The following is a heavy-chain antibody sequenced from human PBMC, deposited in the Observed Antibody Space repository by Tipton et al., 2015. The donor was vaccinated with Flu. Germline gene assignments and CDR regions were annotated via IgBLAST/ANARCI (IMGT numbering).Heavy chain of an antibody. CDR2: IYYSGST. D-gene: IGHD3-22*01. J-gene: IGHJ4*02. Sequence: TLSLTCTVSGGSISSYYWSWIRQPPGKGLEWIGYIYYSGSTNYNPSLKSRVTISVDTSKNQFSLKLSSVTAADTAVYYCARAGTSMIEANTPRGPFDYWGQGTLVTVSS. CDR3: ARAGTSMIEANTPRGPFDY. CDR1: GGSISSYY. V-gene: IGHV4-59*01.